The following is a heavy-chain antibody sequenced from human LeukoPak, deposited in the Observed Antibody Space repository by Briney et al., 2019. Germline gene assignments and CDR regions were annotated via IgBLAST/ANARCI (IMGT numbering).Heavy chain of an antibody. CDR1: GFTISSYS. V-gene: IGHV3-48*01. D-gene: IGHD1-26*01. CDR3: ARDRGSGSYGFGFDY. J-gene: IGHJ4*02. CDR2: ISSSSSTI. Sequence: GGSLRLSCAASGFTISSYSMNWVRQAPGKGLEWVSYISSSSSTIYYADSVKGRLTISRDNAKNSLYLQMNSLRAEDTAVYYCARDRGSGSYGFGFDYWGQGTLVTVSS.